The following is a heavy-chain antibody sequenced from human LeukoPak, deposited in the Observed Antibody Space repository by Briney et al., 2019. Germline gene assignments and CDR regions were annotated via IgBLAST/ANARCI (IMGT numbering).Heavy chain of an antibody. D-gene: IGHD6-13*01. V-gene: IGHV4-39*07. Sequence: SETLSLTCTVSGGSISSSSYYWGWIRQPPGKGLEWIGSIYYSGSTYYNPSLKSRVTISVDTSKNQFSLKLSSVTAADTAVYYCARGGYSSSWYSFYYYYVDVWGKGTTVTISS. CDR2: IYYSGST. CDR3: ARGGYSSSWYSFYYYYVDV. J-gene: IGHJ6*03. CDR1: GGSISSSSYY.